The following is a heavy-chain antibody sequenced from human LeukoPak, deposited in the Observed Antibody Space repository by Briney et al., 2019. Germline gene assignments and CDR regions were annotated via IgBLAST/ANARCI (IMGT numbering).Heavy chain of an antibody. D-gene: IGHD3-16*02. Sequence: PSETLSLTCAVDGGSLSGYYWSWIRQPPGMGLEWIGEITLGGDTNYNPSLKSRLTISEDTSKNQLSLRLRSVTAADTAVYYCAKVLSSFSYRDAFDIWGQGTMVTVSS. CDR2: ITLGGDT. V-gene: IGHV4-34*01. J-gene: IGHJ3*02. CDR1: GGSLSGYY. CDR3: AKVLSSFSYRDAFDI.